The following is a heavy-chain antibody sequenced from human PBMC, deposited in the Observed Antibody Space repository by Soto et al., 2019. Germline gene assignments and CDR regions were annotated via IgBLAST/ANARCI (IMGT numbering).Heavy chain of an antibody. V-gene: IGHV3-64*01. CDR2: ITSNGGNT. D-gene: IGHD2-21*01. Sequence: EVQLVESGGGLVQPGGSLRLSCAASGFTFSSYAMHWVRQAPGKGLEYVSAITSNGGNTDYASSVKGRFTISRDNSKNTLYLQMGSLRAGDMAVYYCARRIPFGYAMDVWGQGTTVTVSS. J-gene: IGHJ6*02. CDR1: GFTFSSYA. CDR3: ARRIPFGYAMDV.